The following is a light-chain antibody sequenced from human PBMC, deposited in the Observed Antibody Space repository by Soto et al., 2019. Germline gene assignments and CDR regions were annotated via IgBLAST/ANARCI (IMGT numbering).Light chain of an antibody. CDR2: KAS. J-gene: IGKJ1*01. V-gene: IGKV1-5*03. CDR3: QQYNSYVAWT. Sequence: DIQMTQSPSTLSASVGDRVTITCRDSQSISSWLAWYQQKPGKAPKLLIYKASSLESGVPSRFSGSGYGTEFTLTISSLQPDDFATYYCQQYNSYVAWTFGQGTKVDIK. CDR1: QSISSW.